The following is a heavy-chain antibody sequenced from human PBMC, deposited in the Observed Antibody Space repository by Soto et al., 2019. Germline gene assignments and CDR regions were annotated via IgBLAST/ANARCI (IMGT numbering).Heavy chain of an antibody. D-gene: IGHD1-26*01. CDR3: ARGIWYSGSYYFDS. CDR2: IDAGNGRT. CDR1: GYTFSKYA. J-gene: IGHJ4*02. V-gene: IGHV1-3*01. Sequence: ASVKVSCKASGYTFSKYAIHWVRQAPGQRLEWMGWIDAGNGRTKYSQKFQGRVTITRDTSANIAYMELNSLTSEDTAVYYCARGIWYSGSYYFDSWGQGTLVTVS.